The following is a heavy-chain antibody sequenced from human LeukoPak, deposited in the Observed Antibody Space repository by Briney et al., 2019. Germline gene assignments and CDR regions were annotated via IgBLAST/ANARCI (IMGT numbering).Heavy chain of an antibody. J-gene: IGHJ1*01. D-gene: IGHD3-22*01. Sequence: GGSLRLSCAASGFTFSTYAMSWVRHAPGKGLEWVSGVSGGGRSTYYADSVKGRFTISRDNSKNTLYLQRNSLRVEDTAVYYCPKASDSSGYYEGYFQHWGQGTLVTVSS. CDR2: VSGGGRST. CDR3: PKASDSSGYYEGYFQH. V-gene: IGHV3-23*01. CDR1: GFTFSTYA.